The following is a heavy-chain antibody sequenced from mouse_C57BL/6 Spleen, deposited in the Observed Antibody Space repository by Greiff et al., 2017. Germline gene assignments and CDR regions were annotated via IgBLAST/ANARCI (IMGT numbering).Heavy chain of an antibody. CDR1: GFSLTSYG. J-gene: IGHJ2*01. CDR3: ARSGGNYVFDY. V-gene: IGHV2-2*01. CDR2: IWSGGNT. Sequence: VKLMESGPGLVQPSQSLSITCTVSGFSLTSYGVHWVRQSPGKGLEWLGVIWSGGNTDYNAAFISRLSISKDNSKSQVFFKMNSQQADDTSIYYGARSGGNYVFDYWGQGTTLTVSS. D-gene: IGHD2-1*01.